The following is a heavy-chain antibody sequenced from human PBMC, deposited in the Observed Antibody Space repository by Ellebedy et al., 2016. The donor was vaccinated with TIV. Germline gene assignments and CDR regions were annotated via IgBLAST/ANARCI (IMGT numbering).Heavy chain of an antibody. D-gene: IGHD3-22*01. CDR2: ISSTSTYT. CDR1: EFTFSTYS. CDR3: ARTYDSSGYYLTGGYGMDV. J-gene: IGHJ6*02. Sequence: GESLKISCAASEFTFSTYSMDWVRQAPGKGLEWVSSISSTSTYTFYADSVKGRFTISRDNAKNPLYLQMTSLRAEDTAVYYCARTYDSSGYYLTGGYGMDVWGQGTTVTVSS. V-gene: IGHV3-21*04.